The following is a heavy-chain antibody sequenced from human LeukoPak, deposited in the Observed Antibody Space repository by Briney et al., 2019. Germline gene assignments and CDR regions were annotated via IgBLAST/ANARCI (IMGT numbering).Heavy chain of an antibody. V-gene: IGHV1-2*02. CDR3: ARGDTHDILTGYYNPVDY. J-gene: IGHJ4*02. CDR2: INPNSDGT. D-gene: IGHD3-9*01. CDR1: GYTFTGYY. Sequence: ASVKVSCKASGYTFTGYYMHWVRQAPGQGLEWMGWINPNSDGTNYAQKFQGRVTMTRDTSISTAYMELSSLRSEDTAVYYCARGDTHDILTGYYNPVDYWGQGTLVTVSS.